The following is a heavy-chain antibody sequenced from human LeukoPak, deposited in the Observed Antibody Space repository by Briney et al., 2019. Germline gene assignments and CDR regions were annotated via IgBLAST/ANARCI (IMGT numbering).Heavy chain of an antibody. CDR1: GFTSATYA. CDR3: VKVDDTSGYRPL. V-gene: IGHV3-23*01. Sequence: GGSLRLSCAASGFTSATYAMTWVRQVPGKGLEWVSTVGGSGVSTYYEDSVKGRFTISRDNSKNTLYLQVNSLRAADTAIYYCVKVDDTSGYRPLWGQGTLVTVSS. J-gene: IGHJ4*02. CDR2: VGGSGVST. D-gene: IGHD3-22*01.